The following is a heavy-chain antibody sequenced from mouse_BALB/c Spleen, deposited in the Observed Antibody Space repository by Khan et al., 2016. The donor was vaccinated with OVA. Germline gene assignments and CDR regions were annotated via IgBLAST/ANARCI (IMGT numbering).Heavy chain of an antibody. CDR3: AGGNYYGYYFDY. V-gene: IGHV3-2*02. J-gene: IGHJ2*01. CDR1: GYSITSGYA. Sequence: EVQLVESGPGLVKPSQSLSLTCTVTGYSITSGYAWNWIRQFPGNKLEWMGFISYSGVTSYTPSLKSRISITRDTSKNQFFLQLTSVTTEDTATYYGAGGNYYGYYFDYWGQGTTLTVSS. D-gene: IGHD1-1*01. CDR2: ISYSGVT.